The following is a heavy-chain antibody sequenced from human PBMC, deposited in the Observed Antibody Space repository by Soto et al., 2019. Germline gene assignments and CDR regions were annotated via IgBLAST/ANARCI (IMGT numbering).Heavy chain of an antibody. V-gene: IGHV1-69*06. J-gene: IGHJ4*02. CDR1: GYSFRSHA. D-gene: IGHD6-13*01. Sequence: GASVKVSCKASGYSFRSHAITWVRQAPGQGLEWMGGIIPVFGTPSYAQKFQGRVTISADKSTNTSYLELRSLRSEDTAVYYCARGGALSTSWYWGDGLDSWGQGTQVTVSS. CDR3: ARGGALSTSWYWGDGLDS. CDR2: IIPVFGTP.